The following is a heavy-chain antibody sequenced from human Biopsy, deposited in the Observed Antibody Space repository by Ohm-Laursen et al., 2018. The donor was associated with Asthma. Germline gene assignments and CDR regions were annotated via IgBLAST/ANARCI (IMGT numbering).Heavy chain of an antibody. CDR1: GGTFNTYV. D-gene: IGHD2-2*01. V-gene: IGHV1-69*01. Sequence: GSSVKVSCKSLGGTFNTYVIGWARQAPGQRLEWMGGINSVFGTTTYPQKFQDRVTITADDSTSTVYMELSSLRSEDTAVYYCARKAGSCISRTCYSLDFWGQGTLVTVSS. CDR2: INSVFGTT. J-gene: IGHJ4*02. CDR3: ARKAGSCISRTCYSLDF.